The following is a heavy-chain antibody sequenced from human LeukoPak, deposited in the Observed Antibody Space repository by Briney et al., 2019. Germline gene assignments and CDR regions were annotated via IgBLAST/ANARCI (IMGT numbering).Heavy chain of an antibody. V-gene: IGHV1-69*06. D-gene: IGHD7-27*01. CDR3: AREGGGARVKTGVTGHIQADAFDI. Sequence: SVKVSCKASGGTFSSYAISWVRQAPGQGLELMGGIIPIFGTANYAQKFQGRVTITADKSTSTAYMELGSLRSEDTAVYYCAREGGGARVKTGVTGHIQADAFDIWGQGTMVTVSS. J-gene: IGHJ3*02. CDR2: IIPIFGTA. CDR1: GGTFSSYA.